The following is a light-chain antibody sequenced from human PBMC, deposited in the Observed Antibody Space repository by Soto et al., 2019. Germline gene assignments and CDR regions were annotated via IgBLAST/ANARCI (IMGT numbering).Light chain of an antibody. J-gene: IGKJ5*01. Sequence: EIVLTQSPGTLSLSPGERATLSCRASQSVSSSYLAGYQQKPGQAPRLLIYGASSRATGIPDRFSGSGSGTDFSLTISRLEPEDFAVYYWQQYGSSPFTFGQGTRLEIK. CDR3: QQYGSSPFT. V-gene: IGKV3-20*01. CDR2: GAS. CDR1: QSVSSSY.